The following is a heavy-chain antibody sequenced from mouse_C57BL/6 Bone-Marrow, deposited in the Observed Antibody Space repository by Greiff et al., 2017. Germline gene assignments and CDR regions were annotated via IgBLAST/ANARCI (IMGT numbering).Heavy chain of an antibody. J-gene: IGHJ3*01. CDR3: ARQGRYDYDGAY. CDR2: ISSGGSYT. CDR1: GFTFSSYG. Sequence: EVKLVESGGDLVKPGGSLKLSCAASGFTFSSYGMSWVRQTPGKRLEWVATISSGGSYTYYPDSVKGRFTISRDNAKNTLYLQISSLKSEDTAMYYCARQGRYDYDGAYWGQGTLVTVSA. V-gene: IGHV5-6*01. D-gene: IGHD2-4*01.